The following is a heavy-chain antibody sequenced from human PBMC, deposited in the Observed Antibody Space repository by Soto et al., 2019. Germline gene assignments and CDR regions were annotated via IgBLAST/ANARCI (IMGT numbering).Heavy chain of an antibody. CDR2: INSDGSST. V-gene: IGHV3-74*01. J-gene: IGHJ4*02. D-gene: IGHD3-10*01. Sequence: EVQLVESGGGLVQPGGSLRLSCAASGFTFSSYWMHWVRQAPGKGLVWVSRINSDGSSTIYADSVKGRFTISRDNAQNTLYLLMNDLRAEDTAVYYCARRRSGSYDDYWGQGTLFTVSS. CDR1: GFTFSSYW. CDR3: ARRRSGSYDDY.